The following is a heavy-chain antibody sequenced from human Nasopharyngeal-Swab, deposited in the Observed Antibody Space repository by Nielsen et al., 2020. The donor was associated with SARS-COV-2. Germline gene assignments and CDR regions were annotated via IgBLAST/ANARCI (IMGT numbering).Heavy chain of an antibody. CDR2: IYHSGST. J-gene: IGHJ6*02. CDR3: ARDAKFYYYYYGMDV. Sequence: PGKGLEWIGEIYHSGSTNYNPSLKSRVTISVDTSKNQFSLKLSSVTAADTAVYYCARDAKFYYYYYGMDVWGQGTTVTVSS. V-gene: IGHV4-34*01. D-gene: IGHD4/OR15-4a*01.